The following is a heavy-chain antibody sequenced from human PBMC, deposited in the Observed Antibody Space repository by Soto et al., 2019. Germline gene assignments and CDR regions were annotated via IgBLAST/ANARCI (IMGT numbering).Heavy chain of an antibody. Sequence: SETLSLTCTVSGGSINSYYWSWIRQPPGKGLEWIGYIYYSGSTNYNPSLKSRVTISVDTSKNQFSLKLSSVTAADTAVYYCARARPLDYWGQGTLVTVSS. V-gene: IGHV4-59*08. CDR1: GGSINSYY. CDR3: ARARPLDY. CDR2: IYYSGST. J-gene: IGHJ4*02.